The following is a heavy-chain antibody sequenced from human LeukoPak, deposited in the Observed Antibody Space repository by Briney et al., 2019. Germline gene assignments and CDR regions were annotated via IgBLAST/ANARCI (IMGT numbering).Heavy chain of an antibody. D-gene: IGHD6-19*01. V-gene: IGHV1-18*01. CDR2: ISAYNGNT. CDR3: ARGPRPDSSGWYTGGAFDI. J-gene: IGHJ3*02. CDR1: GYTFTSYG. Sequence: ASVKVSCKASGYTFTSYGISWVRQAPGQGLEWMGWISAYNGNTNYAQKLQGRVTMTTDTSTSTAYMELRSLRSDDTAVYYCARGPRPDSSGWYTGGAFDIWGQGTMVTVSS.